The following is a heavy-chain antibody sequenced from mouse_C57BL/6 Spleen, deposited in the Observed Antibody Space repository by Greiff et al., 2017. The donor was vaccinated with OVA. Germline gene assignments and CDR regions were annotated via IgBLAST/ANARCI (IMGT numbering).Heavy chain of an antibody. CDR2: ISSGSSTI. V-gene: IGHV5-17*01. J-gene: IGHJ2*01. Sequence: DVHLVESGGGLVKPGGSLKLSCAASGFTFSDYGMHWVRQAPEKGLEWVAYISSGSSTIYYADTVKGRFTISRDNAKNTLFLQMTSLRSEDTAMYYCARHYYGGFDYWGQGTTLTVSS. CDR3: ARHYYGGFDY. CDR1: GFTFSDYG. D-gene: IGHD1-2*01.